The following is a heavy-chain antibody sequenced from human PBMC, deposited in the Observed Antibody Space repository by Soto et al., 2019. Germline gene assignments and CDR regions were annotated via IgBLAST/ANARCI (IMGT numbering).Heavy chain of an antibody. Sequence: QITLKESGPMLVKPTQTLTLTCTFSGFSLTTNGLGVGWIRQPPGKALEWLATIYWDDDIRYSPSMRRRVTITKDTSTNHVVLSIPTIDPVDTGTYYCARVDFYGHVGAFDMWGQGTMVTVSA. J-gene: IGHJ3*02. D-gene: IGHD3-10*01. CDR2: IYWDDDI. CDR3: ARVDFYGHVGAFDM. V-gene: IGHV2-5*02. CDR1: GFSLTTNGLG.